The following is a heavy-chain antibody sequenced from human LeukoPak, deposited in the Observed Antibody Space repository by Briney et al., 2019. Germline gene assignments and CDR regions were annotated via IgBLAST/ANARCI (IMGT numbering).Heavy chain of an antibody. V-gene: IGHV3-13*01. CDR3: ARGGIAVSGIDLEDY. CDR2: IGTGGDI. Sequence: GGSLRLSCAASGFTFSRCDMFWFRQAPGKGLEWVSTIGTGGDIYYSDSVKGRFTISRENAKNSLYLQMNRLSAGDTAVYFCARGGIAVSGIDLEDYWGQGTLVTVSS. CDR1: GFTFSRCD. J-gene: IGHJ4*02. D-gene: IGHD6-19*01.